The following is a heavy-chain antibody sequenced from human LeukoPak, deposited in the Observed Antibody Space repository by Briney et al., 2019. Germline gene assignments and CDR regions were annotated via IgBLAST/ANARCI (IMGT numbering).Heavy chain of an antibody. CDR3: ATQEAYCSSTSCYASDY. V-gene: IGHV1-69*04. Sequence: ASVKVSCKASGGTFSSYAISWVRQAPGQGLERMGRIIPILGIANYAQRFQGRVTITADKSTSTAYMELSSLRSEDTAVYYCATQEAYCSSTSCYASDYWGQGTLVTVSS. J-gene: IGHJ4*02. CDR1: GGTFSSYA. CDR2: IIPILGIA. D-gene: IGHD2-2*01.